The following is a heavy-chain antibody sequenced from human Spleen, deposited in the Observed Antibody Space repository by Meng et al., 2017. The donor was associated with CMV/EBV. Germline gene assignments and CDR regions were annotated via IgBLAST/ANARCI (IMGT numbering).Heavy chain of an antibody. V-gene: IGHV1-2*02. CDR1: GYIFTDHF. Sequence: ASVKVSCKTSGYIFTDHFFHWVRQAPGQGLEWMGWIYPSSGVTHYAQKFQGRLTVTMDTSITTGYMELSSLGSDDTAVYYCARDNDWGPDYWGQGTLVTVSS. CDR2: IYPSSGVT. J-gene: IGHJ4*02. CDR3: ARDNDWGPDY. D-gene: IGHD3-9*01.